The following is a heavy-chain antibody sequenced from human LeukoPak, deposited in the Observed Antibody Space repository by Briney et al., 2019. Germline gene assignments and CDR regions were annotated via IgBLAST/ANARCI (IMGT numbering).Heavy chain of an antibody. V-gene: IGHV4-61*01. D-gene: IGHD2-8*02. J-gene: IGHJ3*02. CDR3: ATRGTGGRSFDI. CDR2: ISYSGST. Sequence: PSETLSLTCTVSGGSVSSGSYYWTWIRQPPGKGLEWIGYISYSGSTNFNPSLKSRVTISVDTSKNQFSLNLSSVTAADTAVYYCATRGTGGRSFDIWGQGTMVTVSS. CDR1: GGSVSSGSYY.